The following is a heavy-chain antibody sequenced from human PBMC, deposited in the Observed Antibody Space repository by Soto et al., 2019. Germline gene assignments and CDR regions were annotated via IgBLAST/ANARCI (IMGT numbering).Heavy chain of an antibody. CDR2: IRKKAYSYTT. V-gene: IGHV3-72*01. Sequence: EVQLVESGGGLVQPGGSLRLSCLASGFTFSDHYMDWVRQAPGKGLEWVGRIRKKAYSYTTEYAASVKDRFTISRDDSRSSVYLQMTILKIEDTTVYSCTSSWGDHRYFDSWGQGTLVTVTS. CDR3: TSSWGDHRYFDS. D-gene: IGHD2-21*02. CDR1: GFTFSDHY. J-gene: IGHJ4*02.